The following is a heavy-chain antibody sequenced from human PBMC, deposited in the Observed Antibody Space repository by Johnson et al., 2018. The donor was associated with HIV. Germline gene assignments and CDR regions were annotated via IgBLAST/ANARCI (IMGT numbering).Heavy chain of an antibody. J-gene: IGHJ3*02. Sequence: QVQLVESGGGVVQPGRSLRLSCAASAFSLSNYPMHWVRQAPGKGLEWVAVISYDGSNKYYTDSVKGRFTISRDNSKTTLYLQMNSLRAEDTAVYYCARDNGAVAGPEGAFDIWGQGTMVTVSS. V-gene: IGHV3-30*04. CDR2: ISYDGSNK. CDR3: ARDNGAVAGPEGAFDI. D-gene: IGHD6-19*01. CDR1: AFSLSNYP.